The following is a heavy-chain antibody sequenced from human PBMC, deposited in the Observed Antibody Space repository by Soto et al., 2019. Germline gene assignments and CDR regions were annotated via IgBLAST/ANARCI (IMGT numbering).Heavy chain of an antibody. J-gene: IGHJ4*02. CDR2: IKSKTDGGTT. V-gene: IGHV3-15*01. CDR3: TTEARWFITMIVVYRH. D-gene: IGHD3-22*01. CDR1: GFTFSNAW. Sequence: GGSLRLSCAASGFTFSNAWMSWVRQAPGKGLEWVGRIKSKTDGGTTDYAAPVKGRFTISRDDSKNTLYLQMNSLKTEDTAVYYCTTEARWFITMIVVYRHWGQGTLVTVSS.